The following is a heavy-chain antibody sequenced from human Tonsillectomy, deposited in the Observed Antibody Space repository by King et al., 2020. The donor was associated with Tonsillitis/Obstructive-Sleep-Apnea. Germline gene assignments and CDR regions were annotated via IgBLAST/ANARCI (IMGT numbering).Heavy chain of an antibody. D-gene: IGHD3-10*01. Sequence: VQLVESGGGLVQPGRSLRLSCAASGFTLDDYGMHWVRQAPGKGLEWVSGISWNSGSIEYADSVKGRFTISRDNAKSSLYLQMNSLRAEDTALYYCVKGGGPLIRIYYWDVGGKGTTVTLSS. CDR1: GFTLDDYG. CDR3: VKGGGPLIRIYYWDV. V-gene: IGHV3-9*01. J-gene: IGHJ6*04. CDR2: ISWNSGSI.